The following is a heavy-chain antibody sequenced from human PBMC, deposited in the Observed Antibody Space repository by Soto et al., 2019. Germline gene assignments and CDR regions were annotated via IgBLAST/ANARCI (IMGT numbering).Heavy chain of an antibody. V-gene: IGHV3-48*01. Sequence: PGGSLKLSCAASGFTFSSYSMNWVRQAPGKGLEWVSYISSSSSTIYYADSVKGRFTISRDNAKNSLYLQMNSLRAEDTAVYYCATFGDIVVVPAAIEDYYYMDVWGKGTTVTVSS. J-gene: IGHJ6*03. CDR2: ISSSSSTI. CDR3: ATFGDIVVVPAAIEDYYYMDV. D-gene: IGHD2-2*02. CDR1: GFTFSSYS.